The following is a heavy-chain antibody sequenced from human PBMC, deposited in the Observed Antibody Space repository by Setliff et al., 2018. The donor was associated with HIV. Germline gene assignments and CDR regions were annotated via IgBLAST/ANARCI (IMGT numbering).Heavy chain of an antibody. Sequence: SETLSLTCAVFGGSFSGYYWSWIRQPPGKGLEWIGEINHSGSTDYNPSLKSRVTISVDTSKNQFSLKLSSVTAADTAVYYCARDRSNWNYGKNYMDVWGKGTTVTVSS. CDR3: ARDRSNWNYGKNYMDV. CDR1: GGSFSGYY. CDR2: INHSGST. V-gene: IGHV4-34*01. D-gene: IGHD1-7*01. J-gene: IGHJ6*03.